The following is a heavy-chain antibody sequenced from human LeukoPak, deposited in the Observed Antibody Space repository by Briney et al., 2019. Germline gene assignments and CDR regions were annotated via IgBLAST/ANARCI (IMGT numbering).Heavy chain of an antibody. CDR2: ISSSSSTI. V-gene: IGHV3-48*01. J-gene: IGHJ4*02. D-gene: IGHD3-10*01. Sequence: GGSLRLSCAASGFTFSSYSMNWVRQAPGKGLEWVSYISSSSSTIYYADSVKGRFTISRDDAKNSLYLQMNSLRAEDTAVYYCAKSRGYGSGSYYTYWGQGTLATVSS. CDR1: GFTFSSYS. CDR3: AKSRGYGSGSYYTY.